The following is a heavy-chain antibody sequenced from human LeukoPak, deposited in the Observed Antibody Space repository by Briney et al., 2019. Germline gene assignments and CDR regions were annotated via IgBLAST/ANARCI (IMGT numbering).Heavy chain of an antibody. V-gene: IGHV1-8*01. J-gene: IGHJ4*02. D-gene: IGHD3-22*01. CDR2: MNPNSGNT. CDR3: ARVGRGYYDSSGYYFGY. CDR1: GYTFTSYD. Sequence: ASVKVSCKASGYTFTSYDINWVRQATGQGLEWMGWMNPNSGNTGYAQKFQGRVTMTRNTSISTAYMELSSLRSEDTAVYYCARVGRGYYDSSGYYFGYWGQGTLVTVSS.